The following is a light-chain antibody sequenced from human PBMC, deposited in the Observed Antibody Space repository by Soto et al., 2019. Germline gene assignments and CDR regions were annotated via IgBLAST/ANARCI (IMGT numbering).Light chain of an antibody. CDR2: EVS. CDR1: SSDVGAYEY. V-gene: IGLV2-8*01. CDR3: TSYVGSDIWV. Sequence: QSVLTQPPSASGSPGQSVTISCTGTSSDVGAYEYVSWYQQYPGKAPKLMIYEVSKRPPGVPDRFSGSKSGNTASLTVSGLQAEDEADYYCTSYVGSDIWVFGGGTKVTVL. J-gene: IGLJ3*02.